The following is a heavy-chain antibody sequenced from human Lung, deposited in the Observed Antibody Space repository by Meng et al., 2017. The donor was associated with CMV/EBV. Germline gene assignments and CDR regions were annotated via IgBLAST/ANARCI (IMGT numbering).Heavy chain of an antibody. Sequence: VHLQESGGALVRRGGTMYLPCDVSGGSISSSKWWSWVRQPTGTGLEWIGEIYHSGSTNYNPSLKSRVTISVDKSKNQFSLKLSSVIAADTAVYYCASFPPPGKQWLVADYWGQGTLVTVSS. V-gene: IGHV4-4*02. CDR2: IYHSGST. CDR3: ASFPPPGKQWLVADY. CDR1: GGSISSSKW. D-gene: IGHD6-19*01. J-gene: IGHJ4*02.